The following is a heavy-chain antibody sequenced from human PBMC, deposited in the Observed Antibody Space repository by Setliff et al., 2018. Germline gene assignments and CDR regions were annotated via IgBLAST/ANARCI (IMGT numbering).Heavy chain of an antibody. D-gene: IGHD3-10*01. CDR1: GFRFDDYT. J-gene: IGHJ3*02. CDR2: ISWDGGST. CDR3: VKTHWDTWIRGAFDI. V-gene: IGHV3-43*01. Sequence: GGSLRLSCAASGFRFDDYTMHWVRQAPGKGLEWVSLISWDGGSTYYANSVKGRFTISRDSSKNTLYLQMSSLRAEDTAVYYCVKTHWDTWIRGAFDIWGQGTMVTVSS.